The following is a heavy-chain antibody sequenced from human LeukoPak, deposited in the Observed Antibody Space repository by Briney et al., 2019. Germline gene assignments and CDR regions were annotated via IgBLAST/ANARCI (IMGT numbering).Heavy chain of an antibody. CDR3: AREGPIAAAGPVSGVDY. D-gene: IGHD6-13*01. Sequence: ASVKVSCKASGYTFTSYYMHWVRQAPGQGLEWMGIINPSGSSTSYAQKFQGRVTMTRDTSTSTVYMELSSLRSEDTAVYYCAREGPIAAAGPVSGVDYWGQGTLVTVSS. V-gene: IGHV1-46*01. CDR1: GYTFTSYY. J-gene: IGHJ4*02. CDR2: INPSGSST.